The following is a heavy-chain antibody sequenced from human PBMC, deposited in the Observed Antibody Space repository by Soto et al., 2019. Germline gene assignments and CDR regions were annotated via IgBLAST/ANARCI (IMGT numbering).Heavy chain of an antibody. CDR3: ARPLVAAAGTLWFDP. D-gene: IGHD6-13*01. CDR1: GGSISSSSYY. J-gene: IGHJ5*02. CDR2: IYYSGST. V-gene: IGHV4-39*01. Sequence: SKTLSLTCTVSGGSISSSSYYWGWIRQPPGKGLEWIGSIYYSGSTYYNPSLKSRATISVDTSKNQFSLKLSSVTAADTAVYYCARPLVAAAGTLWFDPWGQGTLVTVSS.